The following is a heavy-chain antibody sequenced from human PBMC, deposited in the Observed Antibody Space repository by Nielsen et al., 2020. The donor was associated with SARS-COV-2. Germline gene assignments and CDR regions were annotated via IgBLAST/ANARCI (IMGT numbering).Heavy chain of an antibody. V-gene: IGHV5-10-1*01. D-gene: IGHD1-26*01. Sequence: GESLKISCKGSGYSFTSNWITWVRQVPGKGLEWVGRIDPSDSYTNYSPSFQGHVIISVDRAISTAFLQWSSLRASDSAMYYCARPASGTYQNPDSWGQGTLVTVTS. CDR1: GYSFTSNW. J-gene: IGHJ4*02. CDR2: IDPSDSYT. CDR3: ARPASGTYQNPDS.